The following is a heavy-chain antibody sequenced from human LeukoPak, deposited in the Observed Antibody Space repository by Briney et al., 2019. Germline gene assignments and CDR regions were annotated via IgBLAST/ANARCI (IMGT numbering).Heavy chain of an antibody. D-gene: IGHD6-6*01. CDR2: ISYDGSNK. V-gene: IGHV3-30-3*01. J-gene: IGHJ3*02. Sequence: GGSLRLSCAASGFTFSSYAMHWVRQAPGKGLEWVAVISYDGSNKYYADSVKGRFTISRDNSKNTLYLQMNSLRAEDTAVYYCARDVSSFAFAFDIWGQGTMVTVSS. CDR3: ARDVSSFAFAFDI. CDR1: GFTFSSYA.